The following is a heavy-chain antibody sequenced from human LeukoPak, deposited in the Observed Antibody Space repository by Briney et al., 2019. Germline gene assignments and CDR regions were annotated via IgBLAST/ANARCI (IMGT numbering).Heavy chain of an antibody. Sequence: SETLSLTCAVYGGSFSGYYWSWIRQPPGKGLEWIGEINHSGNTNYNPSLKSRVTISVDTSKNQFSLKLSSVTAADTAVYYCARTRVTNLYYYYYMDVWGKGTTVTISS. J-gene: IGHJ6*03. V-gene: IGHV4-34*01. CDR3: ARTRVTNLYYYYYMDV. D-gene: IGHD4-23*01. CDR2: INHSGNT. CDR1: GGSFSGYY.